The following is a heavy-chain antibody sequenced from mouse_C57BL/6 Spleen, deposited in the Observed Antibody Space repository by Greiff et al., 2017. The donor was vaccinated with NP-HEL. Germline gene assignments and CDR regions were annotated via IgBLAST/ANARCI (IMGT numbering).Heavy chain of an antibody. CDR2: INPSTGGT. CDR1: GYSFTGYY. Sequence: VQLQQSGPELVKPGASVKISCKASGYSFTGYYMNWVKQSPEKSLEWIGEINPSTGGTTYNQKFKAKATLTVDKSSSTAYMQLKGLTSEDSAVYYCARSGYYGSSHPWFAYWGQGTLVTVSA. V-gene: IGHV1-42*01. D-gene: IGHD1-1*01. CDR3: ARSGYYGSSHPWFAY. J-gene: IGHJ3*01.